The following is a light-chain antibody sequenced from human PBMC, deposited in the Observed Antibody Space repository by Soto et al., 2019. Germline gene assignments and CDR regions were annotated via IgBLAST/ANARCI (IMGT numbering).Light chain of an antibody. J-gene: IGLJ1*01. CDR2: EVV. CDR3: CSYRSDNSWV. CDR1: TSDDY. Sequence: QSVLTQPASLSGSPGQSITISCTGTTSDDYVSWYQQPPGKAPKLLIYEVVNRPSEVSDRFSGSKSDNTASLTISGLQADDEAHYYCCSYRSDNSWVFGTGTKVTVL. V-gene: IGLV2-14*01.